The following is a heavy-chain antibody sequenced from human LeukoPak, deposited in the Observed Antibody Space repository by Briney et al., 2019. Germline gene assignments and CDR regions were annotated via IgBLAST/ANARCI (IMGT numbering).Heavy chain of an antibody. J-gene: IGHJ3*02. CDR2: ISSSGSTI. CDR3: ARAKRHEDAFDI. V-gene: IGHV3-48*04. Sequence: GGSLRLSCEASGFSFSNVWMNWVRQAPGKGLEWVSYISSSGSTIYYADSVKGRFTISRDNAKNSLYLQMNSLRAEDTAVYYCARAKRHEDAFDIWGQGTMVTVSS. CDR1: GFSFSNVW.